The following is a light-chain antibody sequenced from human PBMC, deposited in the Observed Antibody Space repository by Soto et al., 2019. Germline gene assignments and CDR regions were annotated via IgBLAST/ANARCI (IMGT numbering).Light chain of an antibody. CDR2: DVR. J-gene: IGLJ1*01. CDR1: SSDVGGYNY. CDR3: SSYTSSSPLYV. Sequence: QSALTQPASVSGSPGQSITISCTGTSSDVGGYNYVSWYQQHPGKAPKLMIYDVRNRPSGVSNRFSGSKSGNTASLTISGLQAEDEADYYCSSYTSSSPLYVFGTGTKVTVL. V-gene: IGLV2-14*01.